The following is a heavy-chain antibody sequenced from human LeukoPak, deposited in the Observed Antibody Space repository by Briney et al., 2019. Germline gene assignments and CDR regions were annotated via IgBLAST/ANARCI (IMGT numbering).Heavy chain of an antibody. CDR1: GFTFSSYA. J-gene: IGHJ4*02. Sequence: PGGSLRLSCAASGFTFSSYAMSWVRQAPGKGLVWVSGINKDGSGTSYADSVKGRFTISRDNAKNTLYLQMNSLRAEDTALYFCVRGSRNAFDFWGQGTLVTVSS. CDR3: VRGSRNAFDF. V-gene: IGHV3-74*01. D-gene: IGHD3-3*01. CDR2: INKDGSGT.